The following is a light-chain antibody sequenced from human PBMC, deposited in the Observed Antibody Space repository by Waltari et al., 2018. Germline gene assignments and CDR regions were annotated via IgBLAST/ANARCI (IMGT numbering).Light chain of an antibody. Sequence: QTVVTQEPSLTVSPGGTVPLTCTSIPGPVDSGHYQSWFQQMPGQAPRALIFSSTIKYSWTPARFSGSLLGGKAALTLSSVQPEDEADYYCLLHFGGDQLVFGGGTRLTVL. V-gene: IGLV7-43*01. J-gene: IGLJ3*02. CDR1: PGPVDSGHY. CDR2: SST. CDR3: LLHFGGDQLV.